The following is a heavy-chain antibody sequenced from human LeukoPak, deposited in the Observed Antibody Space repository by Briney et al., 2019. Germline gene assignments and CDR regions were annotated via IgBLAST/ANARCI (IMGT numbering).Heavy chain of an antibody. Sequence: GGSLRLSCAASGFTFSSYNMYWVRQAPGQGLEWVSSLSGGSDHIYYADPVKGRFTISRDNAKNSLYLQMNSLRAEDTAVYYCAKSDYSKSFDYWGQGTLVTVSS. CDR3: AKSDYSKSFDY. V-gene: IGHV3-21*01. CDR2: LSGGSDHI. D-gene: IGHD4-11*01. J-gene: IGHJ4*02. CDR1: GFTFSSYN.